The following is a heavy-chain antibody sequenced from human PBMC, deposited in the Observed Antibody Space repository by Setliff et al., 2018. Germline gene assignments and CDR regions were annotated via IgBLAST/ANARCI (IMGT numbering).Heavy chain of an antibody. Sequence: SETLSLTCAVYGGSFSGYYWSWIRQPPGKRLEWIGEIIHSGSTNYNPSLKSRVTISMDTSKNQFSLKLSSVTAADTAVYYCARARIQLWSSPYNWSDPWGQGTLVTVSS. CDR1: GGSFSGYY. J-gene: IGHJ5*02. D-gene: IGHD5-18*01. CDR2: IIHSGST. CDR3: ARARIQLWSSPYNWSDP. V-gene: IGHV4-34*12.